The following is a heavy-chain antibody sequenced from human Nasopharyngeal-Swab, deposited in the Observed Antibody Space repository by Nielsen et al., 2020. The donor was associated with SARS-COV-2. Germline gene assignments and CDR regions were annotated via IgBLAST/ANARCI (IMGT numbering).Heavy chain of an antibody. CDR1: GFTFSDYY. CDR2: IKSKTDGGTT. V-gene: IGHV3-15*01. J-gene: IGHJ4*02. D-gene: IGHD6-25*01. CDR3: TTAGSAAQFDY. Sequence: GESLKISCAASGFTFSDYYMSWIRQAPGKGLEWVGRIKSKTDGGTTDYAAPVKGRFTISRDDSKNTLYLQMNSLKTEDTAVYYCTTAGSAAQFDYWGQGTLVTVSS.